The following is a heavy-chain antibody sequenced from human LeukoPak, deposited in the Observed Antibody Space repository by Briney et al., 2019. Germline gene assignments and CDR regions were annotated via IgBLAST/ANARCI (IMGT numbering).Heavy chain of an antibody. V-gene: IGHV3-30-3*01. Sequence: PGGSLRLSCAASGFTFSTSAMHWVRQAPGKGLEWVSFISHDGSESFHTESVKGRFTISRDNFKNTVDLQVSGLKEEDTAVYYCARDWGQRGVGATLANWGQGTLVIVSS. J-gene: IGHJ4*02. CDR2: ISHDGSES. CDR3: ARDWGQRGVGATLAN. D-gene: IGHD1-26*01. CDR1: GFTFSTSA.